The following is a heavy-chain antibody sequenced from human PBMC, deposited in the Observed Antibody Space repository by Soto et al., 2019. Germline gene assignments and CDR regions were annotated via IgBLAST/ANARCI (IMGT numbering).Heavy chain of an antibody. D-gene: IGHD3-22*01. J-gene: IGHJ4*02. CDR3: AAYYYDSSGFGGAGY. CDR2: IYYSGST. Sequence: PSETLSLTCTVSGGSISSYYWSWIRQPPGKGLEWIGYIYYSGSTNYNPSLKSRVTISVDTSKNQFSLKLSSVTAADTAVYYCAAYYYDSSGFGGAGYWGQGTLVTVS. V-gene: IGHV4-59*01. CDR1: GGSISSYY.